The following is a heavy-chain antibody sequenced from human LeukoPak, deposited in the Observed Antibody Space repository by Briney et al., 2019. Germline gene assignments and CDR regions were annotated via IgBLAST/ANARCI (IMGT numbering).Heavy chain of an antibody. V-gene: IGHV3-7*01. CDR3: TRYKLVNGFVGWFDP. D-gene: IGHD1-14*01. J-gene: IGHJ5*02. Sequence: GGSLRLSYAASGFSFSDYWMSWVRQAPGKGLEWVANIKQDGSEKDYVDSVKGRFTISRDNAQNSLYLQMDSLRAEDTAVYYCTRYKLVNGFVGWFDPWGQGTLVTVSS. CDR2: IKQDGSEK. CDR1: GFSFSDYW.